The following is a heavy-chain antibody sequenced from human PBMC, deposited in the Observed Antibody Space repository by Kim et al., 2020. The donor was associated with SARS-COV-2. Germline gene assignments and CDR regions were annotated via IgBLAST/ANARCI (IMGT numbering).Heavy chain of an antibody. CDR3: AREPAYSSGWYGY. CDR1: GYSFTSYS. J-gene: IGHJ4*02. CDR2: ISTYNGNT. V-gene: IGHV1-18*01. D-gene: IGHD6-19*01. Sequence: ASVKVSCKASGYSFTSYSISWVRQAPGQGLEWMGWISTYNGNTNYAQKLQGRVTMTTDTSTSTTYMELRNLRSDDTAVYYCAREPAYSSGWYGYWGQGTLVTVSS.